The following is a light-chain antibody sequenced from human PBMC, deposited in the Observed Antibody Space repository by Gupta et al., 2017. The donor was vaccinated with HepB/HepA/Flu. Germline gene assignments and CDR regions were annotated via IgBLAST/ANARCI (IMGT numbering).Light chain of an antibody. CDR3: QQSYSTRWT. J-gene: IGKJ1*01. V-gene: IGKV1-39*01. CDR1: QSISSY. Sequence: DNQMTQTPSSVSAFEGDRVTITCRASQSISSYLNWYQHKPGKAPKLLIYAASILQSGVPSRFSGSGSGTDFTLTISSLPPEDFATYYCQQSYSTRWTFGQGTKVEIK. CDR2: AAS.